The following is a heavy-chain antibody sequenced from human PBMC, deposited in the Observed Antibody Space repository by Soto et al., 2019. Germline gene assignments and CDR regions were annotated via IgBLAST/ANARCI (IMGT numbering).Heavy chain of an antibody. CDR2: IYYSGST. D-gene: IGHD3-10*01. J-gene: IGHJ4*02. Sequence: QVQLQESGPGLVKPSETLSLTCTVSGGSVSSGSYYWSWIRQPPGKGLEWIGYIYYSGSTNYNPPVKSRVTISVDTSKNQCSLKLSSVTAADTAVYYCARSGTRVDYWGQGTLVTVSS. CDR3: ARSGTRVDY. CDR1: GGSVSSGSYY. V-gene: IGHV4-61*01.